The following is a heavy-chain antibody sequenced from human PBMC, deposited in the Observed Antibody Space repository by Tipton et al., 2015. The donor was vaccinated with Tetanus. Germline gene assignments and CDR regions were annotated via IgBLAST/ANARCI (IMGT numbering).Heavy chain of an antibody. CDR2: INGEASDT. CDR1: GFTFRNYW. Sequence: SLRLSCAASGFTFRNYWMHWVRQAPGKGLVWVSRINGEASDTGYADSVKGRLSISRDNTKNMLYLQMNSLRAEDTAIYYCAKYSLNSQYYGTSGYRTFDPWGQGALVTVSS. V-gene: IGHV3-74*01. CDR3: AKYSLNSQYYGTSGYRTFDP. J-gene: IGHJ5*02. D-gene: IGHD3-22*01.